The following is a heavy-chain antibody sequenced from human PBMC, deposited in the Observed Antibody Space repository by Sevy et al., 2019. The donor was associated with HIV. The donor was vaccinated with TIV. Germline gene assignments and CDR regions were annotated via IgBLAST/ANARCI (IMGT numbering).Heavy chain of an antibody. V-gene: IGHV1-2*06. CDR1: GYTFTGYY. CDR2: INPNSGGT. Sequence: ASVKVSCKASGYTFTGYYMYWVRQAPGQGLEWMGQINPNSGGTNYAQKFQGRVTMTRDTSISTAYMELSRLRSDDTAVYYCARGVVPAAIYYYYYYGMDVWGQGTTVTVSS. CDR3: ARGVVPAAIYYYYYYGMDV. D-gene: IGHD2-2*01. J-gene: IGHJ6*02.